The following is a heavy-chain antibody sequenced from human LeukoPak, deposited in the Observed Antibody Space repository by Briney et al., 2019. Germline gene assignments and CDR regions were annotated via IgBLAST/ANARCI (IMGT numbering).Heavy chain of an antibody. CDR2: SSGSTI. CDR3: AELGITMIGGV. D-gene: IGHD3-10*02. Sequence: GGSLRLSCAASGFTFSSYEMNWVRQAPGKGLEWVSSSGSTIYYADSVKGRFTISRDNAKNSLYLQMNSLRAEDTAVYYCAELGITMIGGVWGKGTTVTISS. J-gene: IGHJ6*04. CDR1: GFTFSSYE. V-gene: IGHV3-48*03.